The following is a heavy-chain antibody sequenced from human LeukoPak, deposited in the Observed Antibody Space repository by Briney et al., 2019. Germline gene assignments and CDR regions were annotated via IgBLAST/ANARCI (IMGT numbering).Heavy chain of an antibody. CDR1: GGSFSGYY. V-gene: IGHV4-34*01. Sequence: PSETLSLTCAVYGGSFSGYYWSWIRQPPGKGLEWIGEINHSGSTNYNPSLKSRVTISVDTSKNQFSLKLSSVTAADTAVYYCASNRNGYYFDYWGQGTLVTVSS. CDR3: ASNRNGYYFDY. CDR2: INHSGST. D-gene: IGHD2-8*01. J-gene: IGHJ4*02.